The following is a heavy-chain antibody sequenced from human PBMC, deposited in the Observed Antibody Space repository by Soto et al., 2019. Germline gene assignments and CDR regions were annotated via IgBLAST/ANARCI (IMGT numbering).Heavy chain of an antibody. V-gene: IGHV4-34*01. Sequence: SETLSLTCTVSGGSFSGYIWTWIRQPPGKGLQWIGQINHSGSTYYNPSLKSRVTISLYPSNDQFSLELDSVTAADTAVYYCAKEGGYYGSGSYNPDYWGQGTLVTVSS. CDR2: INHSGST. CDR3: AKEGGYYGSGSYNPDY. J-gene: IGHJ4*02. CDR1: GGSFSGYI. D-gene: IGHD3-10*01.